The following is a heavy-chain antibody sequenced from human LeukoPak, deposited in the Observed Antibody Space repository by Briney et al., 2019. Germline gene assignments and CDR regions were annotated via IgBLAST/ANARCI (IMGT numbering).Heavy chain of an antibody. J-gene: IGHJ3*02. CDR2: LSGSGGST. D-gene: IGHD3-16*02. Sequence: GGSLRLSCAASGFTFSSYVMGWVRQAPGKGLEWVSALSGSGGSTYYADSVRGRFTISRDNSKSTLYLQMNSLRAEDTAIYYCTTNGLGELSAFDIWGQGTMVTVSS. CDR3: TTNGLGELSAFDI. V-gene: IGHV3-23*01. CDR1: GFTFSSYV.